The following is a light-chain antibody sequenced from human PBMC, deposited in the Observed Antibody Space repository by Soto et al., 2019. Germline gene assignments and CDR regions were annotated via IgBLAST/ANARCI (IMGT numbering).Light chain of an antibody. CDR2: GAS. Sequence: EIVLTQSPGTLSLSPGERATLSCRASQSVRSSYLAWYQQKPGQAPRLLIYGASSRATGIPDRFTGSGSGTDFTLTITRLEPEDFAVYYWQRYGGPLYTFGQGTKLEIK. V-gene: IGKV3-20*01. CDR1: QSVRSSY. J-gene: IGKJ2*01. CDR3: QRYGGPLYT.